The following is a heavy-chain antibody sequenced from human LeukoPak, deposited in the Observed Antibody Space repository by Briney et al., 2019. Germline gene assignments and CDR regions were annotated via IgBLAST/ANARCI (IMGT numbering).Heavy chain of an antibody. D-gene: IGHD3-16*02. CDR2: ISGSGGST. J-gene: IGHJ5*02. CDR3: AKEEGDYVWGSYRFLWDWFDP. Sequence: PGGSLRLSCAASGFTFSSSAMSWVRQAPGKGLEWVSGISGSGGSTYYADSVKGRFTISRDNSKNTLYLQMNSLRAEDTAVYYCAKEEGDYVWGSYRFLWDWFDPWGQGTLVTVSS. V-gene: IGHV3-23*01. CDR1: GFTFSSSA.